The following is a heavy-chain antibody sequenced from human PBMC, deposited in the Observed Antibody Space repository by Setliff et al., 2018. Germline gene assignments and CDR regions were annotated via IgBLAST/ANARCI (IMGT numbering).Heavy chain of an antibody. J-gene: IGHJ4*02. V-gene: IGHV1-69*06. D-gene: IGHD2-8*01. CDR3: ARLVRYCTKVACQRLSGAEH. CDR2: IIPLLETA. CDR1: GGAFSNYG. Sequence: KVSCKVSGGAFSNYGLSWVRQAPGQGLEWMGGIIPLLETAKYAQKFQGRVTITADKPTSTGYMELSSLRSEDTAMYYGARLVRYCTKVACQRLSGAEHWGQGTLVTVSS.